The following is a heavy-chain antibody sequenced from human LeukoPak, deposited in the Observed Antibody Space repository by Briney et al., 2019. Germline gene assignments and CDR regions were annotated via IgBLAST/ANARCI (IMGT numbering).Heavy chain of an antibody. D-gene: IGHD2-21*02. CDR2: ISSSSSYI. CDR3: ARAPEYCGGDCYSDY. Sequence: GGSLRLSCAASGFTFSSYSMNWVRQAPGKGLEWVSSISSSSSYIYYADSVKGRFTISRDSAKNSLYLQMNSLRAEDTAVYYCARAPEYCGGDCYSDYWGQGTLVTVSS. J-gene: IGHJ4*02. CDR1: GFTFSSYS. V-gene: IGHV3-21*01.